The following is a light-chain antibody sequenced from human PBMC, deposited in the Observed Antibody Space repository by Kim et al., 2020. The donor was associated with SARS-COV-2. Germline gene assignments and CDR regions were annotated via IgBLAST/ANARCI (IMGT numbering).Light chain of an antibody. CDR3: SSHTTSSTYV. Sequence: GQSITISCTETSSDVGYYNPVSWYQHRPGKAPKLIMYDVSERASGVSHRFSGSQSGNTASLTISGLRAEDEADYYCSSHTTSSTYVFGSGTKVTVL. V-gene: IGLV2-14*03. J-gene: IGLJ1*01. CDR1: SSDVGYYNP. CDR2: DVS.